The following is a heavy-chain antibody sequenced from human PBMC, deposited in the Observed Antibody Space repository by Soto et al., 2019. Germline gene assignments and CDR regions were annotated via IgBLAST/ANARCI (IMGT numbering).Heavy chain of an antibody. CDR3: ARGGRPY. CDR2: INAGNGNT. D-gene: IGHD3-10*01. Sequence: SVKVSWKASVYPLTGYAMHWVRQAPGQRLEWMGWINAGNGNTKYSQKFQGRVTITRDTPASTAYMELSSLRSEETAVYYCARGGRPYWGQGTLVTVSS. CDR1: VYPLTGYA. J-gene: IGHJ4*02. V-gene: IGHV1-3*01.